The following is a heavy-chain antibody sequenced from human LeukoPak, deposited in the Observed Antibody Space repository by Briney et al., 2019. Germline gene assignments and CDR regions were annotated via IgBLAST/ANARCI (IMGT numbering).Heavy chain of an antibody. CDR2: ISSSSSYI. J-gene: IGHJ4*02. CDR3: ARVRQPAMVNFDY. CDR1: GFTFSSYS. D-gene: IGHD5-18*01. Sequence: GGSLRLSCAASGFTFSSYSMNWVRQAPGKGLEWVSSISSSSSYIYYADSVKGRFTISRDNAKNSLYPQMNSLRAEDTAVYYCARVRQPAMVNFDYWGQGTLVTVSS. V-gene: IGHV3-21*01.